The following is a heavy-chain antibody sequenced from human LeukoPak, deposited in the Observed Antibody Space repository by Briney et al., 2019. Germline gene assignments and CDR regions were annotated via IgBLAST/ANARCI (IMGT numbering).Heavy chain of an antibody. CDR3: ARAQITIFGVVTRHGVDY. V-gene: IGHV3-21*01. D-gene: IGHD3-3*01. CDR1: GFTSSNYV. CDR2: ISSSSSYI. J-gene: IGHJ4*02. Sequence: GGSLRLSCAASGFTSSNYVMSWVRQAPGKGLEWVSSISSSSSYIYYADSVKGRFTISRDNAKNSLYLQMNSLRAEDTAVYYCARAQITIFGVVTRHGVDYWGQGTLVTVSS.